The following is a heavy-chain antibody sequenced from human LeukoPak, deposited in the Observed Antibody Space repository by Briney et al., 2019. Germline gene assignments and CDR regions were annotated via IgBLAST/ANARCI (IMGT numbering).Heavy chain of an antibody. CDR3: ARDKKSGESSEIDY. V-gene: IGHV3-74*03. Sequence: GGSLRLSCAASGFTFSNYWVHWVRQAPVKGLVWVSRINRDGSTTKYADSVKGRFTVSRDNAKNTLNLQMNSLRAEDTAVYYCARDKKSGESSEIDYWGQGTLVTVSS. CDR2: INRDGSTT. CDR1: GFTFSNYW. J-gene: IGHJ4*02. D-gene: IGHD3-10*01.